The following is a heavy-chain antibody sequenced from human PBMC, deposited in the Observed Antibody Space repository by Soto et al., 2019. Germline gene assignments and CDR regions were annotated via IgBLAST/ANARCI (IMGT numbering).Heavy chain of an antibody. CDR1: GGSISSGGYS. J-gene: IGHJ5*02. V-gene: IGHV4-30-2*01. CDR3: ARAELYSSRWYRRSIYA. Sequence: SETLSLTCAVPGGSISSGGYSWSWIRQPPGKGLEWIGYIYHSGSTYYNPSLKSRVTISVDRSKNQFSLKLSSVTAADTAVYYCARAELYSSRWYRRSIYAWGQGTLDIGSA. D-gene: IGHD6-13*01. CDR2: IYHSGST.